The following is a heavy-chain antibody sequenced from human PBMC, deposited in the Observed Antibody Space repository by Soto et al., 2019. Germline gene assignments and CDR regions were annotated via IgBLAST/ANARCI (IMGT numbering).Heavy chain of an antibody. CDR2: ISSSSSTI. Sequence: EVQLVESGGGLVQPGGSLRLSCAASGFTFSSYSMNWVRQAPGKGLEWVSYISSSSSTIYYADSVKGRFTISRDNAKNSLYLQMNSLRDEDTAVYYCARGPGGLGELSSPFDYWGQGTLVTVSS. J-gene: IGHJ4*02. D-gene: IGHD3-16*02. V-gene: IGHV3-48*02. CDR3: ARGPGGLGELSSPFDY. CDR1: GFTFSSYS.